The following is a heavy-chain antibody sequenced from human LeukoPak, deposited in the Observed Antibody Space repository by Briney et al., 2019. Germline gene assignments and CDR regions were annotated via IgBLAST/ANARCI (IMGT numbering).Heavy chain of an antibody. D-gene: IGHD3-22*01. Sequence: GGSLRLPCAASGFTFSSYAMHWVRQAPGKGLEWVAVISYDGSNKYYADSVKGRFTISRDNSKNTLYLQMNSLRAEDTAVYYCARTNYYDSSGPYYFDYWGQGTLVTVSS. CDR3: ARTNYYDSSGPYYFDY. CDR1: GFTFSSYA. V-gene: IGHV3-30-3*01. CDR2: ISYDGSNK. J-gene: IGHJ4*02.